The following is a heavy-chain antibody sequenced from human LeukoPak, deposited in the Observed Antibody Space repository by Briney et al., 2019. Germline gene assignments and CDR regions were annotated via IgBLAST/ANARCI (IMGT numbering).Heavy chain of an antibody. CDR3: ARVPSGDLNYYMDV. D-gene: IGHD6-25*01. V-gene: IGHV3-30*01. Sequence: PGGSLRLSCAASGFTFSSYAMHWVRQAPGEGLEWVAVISYDGSKKYYADSVKGRFTISRDNSKNTLYLQMNSLRAEDTAVYYCARVPSGDLNYYMDVWGKGTTVTVSS. CDR1: GFTFSSYA. J-gene: IGHJ6*03. CDR2: ISYDGSKK.